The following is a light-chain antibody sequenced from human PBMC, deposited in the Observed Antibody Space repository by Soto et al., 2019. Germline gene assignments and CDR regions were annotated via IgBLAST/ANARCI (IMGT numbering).Light chain of an antibody. Sequence: HSVLARLLSASGLPRRSVTITCTGTSSDVGGYNSVSWYQQRPGKAPKLMIYEVTKRPSGVPVRFSGSKSGNTASLSVSGLQAEDEAEYYYNTYAGSNTYCVFRTGTKVTVL. V-gene: IGLV2-8*01. J-gene: IGLJ1*01. CDR2: EVT. CDR3: NTYAGSNTYCV. CDR1: SSDVGGYNS.